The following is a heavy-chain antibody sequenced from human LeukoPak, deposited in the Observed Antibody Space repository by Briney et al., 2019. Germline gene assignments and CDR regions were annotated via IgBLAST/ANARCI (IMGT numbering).Heavy chain of an antibody. Sequence: KPGGSLRLSCAASGFTFSSYSMNWVRQAPGKGLEWVSSISSSSSYIYYADSVKGRFTISRDNAKNSLYLQMNSLRAEDTAVYYCARDLGGDGYSSEYFQHWGQGTLVTVSS. CDR3: ARDLGGDGYSSEYFQH. CDR1: GFTFSSYS. D-gene: IGHD5-24*01. CDR2: ISSSSSYI. V-gene: IGHV3-21*01. J-gene: IGHJ1*01.